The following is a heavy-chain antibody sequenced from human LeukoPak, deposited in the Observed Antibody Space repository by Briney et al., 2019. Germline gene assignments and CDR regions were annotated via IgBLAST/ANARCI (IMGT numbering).Heavy chain of an antibody. CDR3: ARLIACSSTSCYGSAFDI. CDR2: IYPGDSDT. CDR1: GYSFTSYW. Sequence: GESLKISCKGSGYSFTSYWIGWVRQMPGKGREWMGIIYPGDSDTRYRPSFQGQVTISADKSISTAYLQWSSLKASDTAMYYCARLIACSSTSCYGSAFDIWGQGTMVTVSS. D-gene: IGHD2-2*01. J-gene: IGHJ3*02. V-gene: IGHV5-51*01.